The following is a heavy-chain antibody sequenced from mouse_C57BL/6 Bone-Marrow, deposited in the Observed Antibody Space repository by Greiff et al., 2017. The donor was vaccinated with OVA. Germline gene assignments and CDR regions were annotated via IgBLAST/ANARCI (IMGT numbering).Heavy chain of an antibody. V-gene: IGHV1-19*01. CDR1: GYTFTDYY. CDR3: ARDGYSYYMDY. Sequence: EVQLQQSGPVLVKPGASVKMSCKASGYTFTDYYMNWVKQSHGKRLEWIGVINPYNGGTSSNQKFKGKATLTVDKSSSTAYMELNSLTSEDSAVYYCARDGYSYYMDYWGQGTTLRVSS. J-gene: IGHJ2*01. CDR2: INPYNGGT.